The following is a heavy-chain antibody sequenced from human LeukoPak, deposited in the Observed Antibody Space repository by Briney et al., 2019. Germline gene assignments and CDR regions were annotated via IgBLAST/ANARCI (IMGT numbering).Heavy chain of an antibody. Sequence: PGGSLRLSCEASGFTFTNYAMRWVRQIPGKGLEWVSGISGSGGSTYHADSVKGRFTISRDNSKNTLYLQMKSLRAEDTAIYYCATASIRYFAPNFDYWGQGTLVTVSP. CDR3: ATASIRYFAPNFDY. J-gene: IGHJ4*02. CDR2: ISGSGGST. CDR1: GFTFTNYA. D-gene: IGHD3-9*01. V-gene: IGHV3-23*01.